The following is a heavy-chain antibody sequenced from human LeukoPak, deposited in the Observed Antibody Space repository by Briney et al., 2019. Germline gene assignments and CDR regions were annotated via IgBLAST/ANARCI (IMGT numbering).Heavy chain of an antibody. CDR2: ISTISGYK. J-gene: IGHJ4*02. D-gene: IGHD4-17*01. CDR3: AREVANYGDPLHYFDH. V-gene: IGHV3-11*05. CDR1: GFTFSNAW. Sequence: PGGSLRLSCAASGFTFSNAWMSWARQAPGKGLEWVSYISTISGYKNYADSVKGRFSISRDNAKKSLYLQMNSLRAEDTAVYYCAREVANYGDPLHYFDHWGQGILVTVDS.